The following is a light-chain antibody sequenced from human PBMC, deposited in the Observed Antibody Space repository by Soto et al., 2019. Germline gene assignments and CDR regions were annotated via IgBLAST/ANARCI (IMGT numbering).Light chain of an antibody. CDR1: RGIGDR. Sequence: DIQMTQSPSSLSAVVGDRVTITCRASRGIGDRLAWYQQRPGTAPKVLIFGANSLQSGVPSRFSGSGSGTEFTLTISSLQPEDFATYYCQQNYGTPGTFGQGTKVDIK. V-gene: IGKV1-12*01. J-gene: IGKJ1*01. CDR3: QQNYGTPGT. CDR2: GAN.